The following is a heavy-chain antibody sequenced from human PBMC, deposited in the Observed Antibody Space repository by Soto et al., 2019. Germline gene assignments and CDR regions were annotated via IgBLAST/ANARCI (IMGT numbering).Heavy chain of an antibody. D-gene: IGHD5-12*01. CDR1: GFTFSYYP. CDR2: ISFDGSNK. CDR3: ARVPGEMVDILYIDPLDRREPLSDVDC. J-gene: IGHJ6*02. Sequence: QMQLVESGGGAVQPGRSLRLSCAASGFTFSYYPMHWVRQAPGKGLEWVAVISFDGSNKYYADSVKGQFTISRDNSKNTSYLQMNSLRGEDTAVYYCARVPGEMVDILYIDPLDRREPLSDVDCWGQGSTVTVSS. V-gene: IGHV3-30*04.